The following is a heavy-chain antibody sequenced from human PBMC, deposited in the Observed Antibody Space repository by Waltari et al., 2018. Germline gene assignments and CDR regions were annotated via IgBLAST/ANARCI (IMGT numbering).Heavy chain of an antibody. CDR2: TSAHNDDT. D-gene: IGHD4-17*01. CDR3: ARDYYSDYVFDH. CDR1: GELFTSTG. J-gene: IGHJ4*02. V-gene: IGHV1-18*01. Sequence: VQLVQSGGEVKNPETLMKVSCKAVGELFTSTGISWVQQAPGQGLEGMGWTSAHNDDTNYVQRFQDILTMTTDTSTNTAYMELRSLRSDDTAVYYCARDYYSDYVFDHWGQGTLVIVSS.